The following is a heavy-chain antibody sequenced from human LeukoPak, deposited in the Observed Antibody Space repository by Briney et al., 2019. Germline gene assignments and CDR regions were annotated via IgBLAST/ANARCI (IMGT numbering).Heavy chain of an antibody. CDR1: GYTLTELS. CDR2: SDPEDGET. Sequence: ASVKVSCKVSGYTLTELSVHWVRQAPGKGLEWMGGSDPEDGETIYAQKFQGRVTMTEDTSTDTAYMELSSLRSEDTAVYYCATAGYSSGWYYFDYWGQGTLVTVSS. CDR3: ATAGYSSGWYYFDY. J-gene: IGHJ4*02. D-gene: IGHD6-19*01. V-gene: IGHV1-24*01.